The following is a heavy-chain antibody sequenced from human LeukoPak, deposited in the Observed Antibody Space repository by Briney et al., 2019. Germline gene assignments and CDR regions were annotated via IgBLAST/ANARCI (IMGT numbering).Heavy chain of an antibody. J-gene: IGHJ4*02. CDR3: ARSTVEYYYDSSGYYY. Sequence: SVKVSCKASGGTFSSYAISWVRQAPGQGLEWMGGIIPIFGTANYAQKFQGRFTITADESTSTAYMELSSLRSEDTAVYYCARSTVEYYYDSSGYYYWGQGTLINVSS. CDR1: GGTFSSYA. CDR2: IIPIFGTA. V-gene: IGHV1-69*01. D-gene: IGHD3-22*01.